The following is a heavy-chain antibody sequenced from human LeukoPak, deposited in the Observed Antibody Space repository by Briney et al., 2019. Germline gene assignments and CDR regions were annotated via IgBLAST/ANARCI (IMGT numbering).Heavy chain of an antibody. D-gene: IGHD3-3*01. CDR2: IYHSGST. CDR3: ARATYYDFRKAFDI. CDR1: GGSFSGYY. J-gene: IGHJ3*02. Sequence: PSETLSLTCAVYGGSFSGYYWGWIRQPPGKGLEWIGSIYHSGSTYYNPSLKSRVTISVDTSKNQFSLKLRSVTAADTAVYYCARATYYDFRKAFDIWGQGTMVTVSS. V-gene: IGHV4-38-2*01.